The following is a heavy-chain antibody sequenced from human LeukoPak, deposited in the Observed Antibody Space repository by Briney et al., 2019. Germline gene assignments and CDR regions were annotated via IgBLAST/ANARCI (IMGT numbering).Heavy chain of an antibody. D-gene: IGHD3-10*01. J-gene: IGHJ4*02. Sequence: GGSLRLSCAASGFTFSSYAMSWVRQAPGKGLEWVSGISGSGGSTYYADSVKGRFTISRDNSKNTLYLQMNSLRAEDTAVYYCAKDYYGSGSYYLPGYWGQGTLVTVPS. CDR3: AKDYYGSGSYYLPGY. CDR1: GFTFSSYA. CDR2: ISGSGGST. V-gene: IGHV3-23*01.